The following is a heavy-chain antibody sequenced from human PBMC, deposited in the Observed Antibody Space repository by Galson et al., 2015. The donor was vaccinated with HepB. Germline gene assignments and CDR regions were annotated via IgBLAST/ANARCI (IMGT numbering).Heavy chain of an antibody. CDR3: ARARDRTMVPGENGMDV. CDR1: GYTFTSYS. D-gene: IGHD3-10*01. V-gene: IGHV1-46*01. Sequence: SVKVSCKASGYTFTSYSMHWVRQAPGQGLEWMGIINPSGSSTSYAQKFQGRVTMTRDTSTSTVYMELRSLRSEDTAVYYCARARDRTMVPGENGMDVWGQGTTVTVSS. CDR2: INPSGSST. J-gene: IGHJ6*02.